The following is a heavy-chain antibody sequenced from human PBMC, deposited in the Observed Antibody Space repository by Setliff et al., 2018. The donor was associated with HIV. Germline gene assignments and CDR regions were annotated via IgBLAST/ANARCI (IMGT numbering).Heavy chain of an antibody. Sequence: GGSLRLSCATSGLTFSNCGMHWVRQAPGKGLEWVAFIRYDGSSEYYADSVKGRFTISRDNSKNTLYLQMNGLRPEDTAVYYCASETGASRGWFGYWGQGTLVTVSS. D-gene: IGHD6-13*01. CDR2: IRYDGSSE. V-gene: IGHV3-30*02. J-gene: IGHJ5*01. CDR1: GLTFSNCG. CDR3: ASETGASRGWFGY.